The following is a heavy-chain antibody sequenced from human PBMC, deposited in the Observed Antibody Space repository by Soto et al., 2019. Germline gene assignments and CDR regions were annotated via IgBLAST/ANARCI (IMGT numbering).Heavy chain of an antibody. CDR3: ARSGDNYNLLDY. CDR2: SSNSGTFT. CDR1: VFTFIDYY. Sequence: GWSLRLSCESSVFTFIDYYMSWIRQAPGKGLEWIAYSSNSGTFTKYADSVKGRFSISRDNAKNSLYLQINNLSGEDTATYFCARSGDNYNLLDYWGQGTPVTVSS. D-gene: IGHD1-1*01. V-gene: IGHV3-11*06. J-gene: IGHJ4*02.